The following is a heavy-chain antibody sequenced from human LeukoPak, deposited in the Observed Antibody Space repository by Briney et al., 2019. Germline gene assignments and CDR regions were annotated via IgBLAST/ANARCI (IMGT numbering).Heavy chain of an antibody. CDR2: IYYSGST. CDR3: ARAWGYCSGGSCPPTN. CDR1: GGSISSYY. J-gene: IGHJ4*02. D-gene: IGHD2-15*01. V-gene: IGHV4-59*01. Sequence: PSETLSLTCTVSGGSISSYYWSWIRQPPGKGLEWIGYIYYSGSTNYNPSLKSRVTISVDTSKNQFSLKLSSVTAADTAVYYCARAWGYCSGGSCPPTNWGQGTLVSVSS.